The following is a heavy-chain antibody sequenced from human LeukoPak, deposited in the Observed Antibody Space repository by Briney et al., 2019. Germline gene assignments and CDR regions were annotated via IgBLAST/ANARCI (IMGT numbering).Heavy chain of an antibody. D-gene: IGHD3-3*01. CDR1: GGSISSYY. V-gene: IGHV4-59*01. Sequence: SETLSLTCTVSGGSISSYYWSWIRQPPGKGLEWIGYIYYSGSTNYNPSLKSRVTISVDTSKNQFSLKLSSVTAADTAVYYCARAVPPPYYDFWSGYYRGDYCYYYMDVWGKGTTVTVSS. CDR2: IYYSGST. CDR3: ARAVPPPYYDFWSGYYRGDYCYYYMDV. J-gene: IGHJ6*03.